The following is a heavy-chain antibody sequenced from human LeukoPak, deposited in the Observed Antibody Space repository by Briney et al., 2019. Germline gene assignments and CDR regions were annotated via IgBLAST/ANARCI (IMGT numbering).Heavy chain of an antibody. V-gene: IGHV1-3*01. D-gene: IGHD3-22*01. Sequence: ASVKVSCKASGYTFTSYAMHWVRQAPGQRLEWMGWINAGNGNTKYSQKFQGRVTITRDTSASTAYMELSSLRSEDTAVYYCARSPPDRSGYYSLHYYYYGMDVWGQGTTVTVSS. CDR2: INAGNGNT. J-gene: IGHJ6*02. CDR3: ARSPPDRSGYYSLHYYYYGMDV. CDR1: GYTFTSYA.